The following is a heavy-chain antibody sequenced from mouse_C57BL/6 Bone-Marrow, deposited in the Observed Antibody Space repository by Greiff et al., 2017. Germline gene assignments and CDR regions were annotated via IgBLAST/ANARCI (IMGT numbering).Heavy chain of an antibody. CDR1: GFTFSDYY. D-gene: IGHD1-1*01. CDR3: ARGATVAHFDY. J-gene: IGHJ2*01. Sequence: DVKLVESGGGLVQPGGSLKLSCAASGFTFSDYYMYWVRQTPEKRLEWVAYISNGGGSTYYPDTVKGRFTISRDNAKNTLYLQMSRLKSEDTAMYYCARGATVAHFDYWGQGTTLTVSS. CDR2: ISNGGGST. V-gene: IGHV5-12*01.